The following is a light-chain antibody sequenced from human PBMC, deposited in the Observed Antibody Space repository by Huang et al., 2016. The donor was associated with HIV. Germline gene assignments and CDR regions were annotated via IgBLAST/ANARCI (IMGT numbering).Light chain of an antibody. CDR2: DAS. CDR1: QSVHSF. V-gene: IGKV3-11*01. CDR3: HQRSAWPLT. J-gene: IGKJ4*01. Sequence: EIVLTQSPATLSLSPGERATLSCRASQSVHSFLVWYQHKPGQAPRRLMYDASNRATGIPARFRGSGSGTDFTLTITNLQSEDSAVYYCHQRSAWPLTFGGGTKVEI.